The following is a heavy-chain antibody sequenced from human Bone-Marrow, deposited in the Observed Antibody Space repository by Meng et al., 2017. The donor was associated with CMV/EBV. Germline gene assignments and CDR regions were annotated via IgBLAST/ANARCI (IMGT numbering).Heavy chain of an antibody. D-gene: IGHD3-9*01. V-gene: IGHV1-18*01. CDR2: ISAYNGNT. CDR1: YAFTSYC. CDR3: ARDYDILTGYYSWYFDY. J-gene: IGHJ4*02. Sequence: YAFTSYCISWVRQAPGQGLEWMGWISAYNGNTNYAQKLQGRVTMTTDTSTSTAYMELRSLRSDDTAVYYCARDYDILTGYYSWYFDYWGQGTLVTVSS.